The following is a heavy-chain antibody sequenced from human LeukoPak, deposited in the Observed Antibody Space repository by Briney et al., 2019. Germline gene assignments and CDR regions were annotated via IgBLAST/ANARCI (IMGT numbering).Heavy chain of an antibody. CDR3: ARGYGGGSGYYFRVDY. CDR2: ISSDGSNE. J-gene: IGHJ4*02. D-gene: IGHD3-22*01. CDR1: RFTFSNYA. Sequence: GRSLRLSCSASRFTFSNYAMHWVRQAPGKGLEWVAVISSDGSNEYYADSVKGRFTISRDNSKNMLYLQMNSLRAEDTAVYYCARGYGGGSGYYFRVDYWVQGTLVTVSS. V-gene: IGHV3-30*04.